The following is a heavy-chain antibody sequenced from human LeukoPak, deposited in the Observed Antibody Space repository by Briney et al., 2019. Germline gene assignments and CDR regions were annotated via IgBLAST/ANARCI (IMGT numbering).Heavy chain of an antibody. Sequence: PGGSLRLSCAASGFTFSSYAMSWVRQAPGKGLEWVSAISGSGGSTYYADSVKGRFTISRDNSKNTLYLQMNSLRAEDTAVYYCAKGVSGRRWYDYYYYYMDVWGKGTTVTVSS. V-gene: IGHV3-23*01. CDR3: AKGVSGRRWYDYYYYYMDV. CDR2: ISGSGGST. D-gene: IGHD4-23*01. CDR1: GFTFSSYA. J-gene: IGHJ6*03.